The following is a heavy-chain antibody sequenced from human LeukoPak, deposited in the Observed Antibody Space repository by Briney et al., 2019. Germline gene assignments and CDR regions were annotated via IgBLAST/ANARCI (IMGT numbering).Heavy chain of an antibody. V-gene: IGHV3-53*01. Sequence: GGSLRLSCAASGFTVSTNYMSWVRQAPGKGLEWVSVIYSGGSTYYADSVKGRFTISRDNSKNTLYLQMNSLRAEDTAVYYCARSRRLVPFDYWGQGTLVTVSS. CDR1: GFTVSTNY. J-gene: IGHJ4*02. D-gene: IGHD6-19*01. CDR3: ARSRRLVPFDY. CDR2: IYSGGST.